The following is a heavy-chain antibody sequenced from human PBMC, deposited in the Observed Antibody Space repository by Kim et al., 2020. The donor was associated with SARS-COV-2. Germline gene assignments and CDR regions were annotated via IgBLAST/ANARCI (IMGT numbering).Heavy chain of an antibody. D-gene: IGHD1-26*01. J-gene: IGHJ3*02. Sequence: KYLDSVKGRITISRDNAKNSLYLQMNSLGVEDTAVYYCASSSVGAFDMWGQGTMVTVSS. CDR3: ASSSVGAFDM. V-gene: IGHV3-7*01.